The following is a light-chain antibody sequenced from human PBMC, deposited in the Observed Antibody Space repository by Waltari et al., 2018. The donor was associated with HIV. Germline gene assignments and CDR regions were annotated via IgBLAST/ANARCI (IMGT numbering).Light chain of an antibody. CDR3: SSYSTLKTIL. Sequence: QSALTQPASVSGSPGPSFPISCTGGNTDIGAFDLVSWYQQRSGEAPQLIIFGVTSRPSGVSSRFSGFKSGHTASLTISGLHDGDEAYYFCSSYSTLKTILFGGGTKLTV. CDR1: NTDIGAFDL. CDR2: GVT. J-gene: IGLJ3*02. V-gene: IGLV2-14*03.